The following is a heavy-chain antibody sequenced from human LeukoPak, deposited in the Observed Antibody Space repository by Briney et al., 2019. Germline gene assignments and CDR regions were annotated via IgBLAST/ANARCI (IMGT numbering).Heavy chain of an antibody. J-gene: IGHJ3*02. CDR1: GGSISSSSYY. CDR2: IYYSGST. V-gene: IGHV4-39*07. CDR3: ARDSSTFQSDLFDI. Sequence: SETLSLTCTVSGGSISSSSYYWGWIRQPPGKGLEWIGSIYYSGSTYYNPSLKSRVTISLDKSKNQFSLRLRSVIAADTAMYYCARDSSTFQSDLFDIWGQGTMVSVSA. D-gene: IGHD2-21*01.